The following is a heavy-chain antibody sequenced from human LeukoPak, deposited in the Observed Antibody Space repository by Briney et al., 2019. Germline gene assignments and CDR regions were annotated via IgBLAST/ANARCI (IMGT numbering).Heavy chain of an antibody. CDR1: GXSISSYY. CDR2: IYYSGST. D-gene: IGHD5-18*01. J-gene: IGHJ4*02. Sequence: SETLSLTCTVSGXSISSYYWSWIRQPPGKGLEWIGYIYYSGSTNYNPSLKSRVTISVDTSKNQFSLKLSSVTAADTAVYYCASGEGYSYGLDYWGQGTLVTVSS. V-gene: IGHV4-59*01. CDR3: ASGEGYSYGLDY.